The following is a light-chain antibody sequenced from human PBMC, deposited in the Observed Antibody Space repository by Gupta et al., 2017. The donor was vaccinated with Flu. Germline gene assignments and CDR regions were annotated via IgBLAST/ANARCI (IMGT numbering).Light chain of an antibody. CDR3: SSYTTSSTGV. V-gene: IGLV2-14*01. J-gene: IGLJ2*01. CDR2: GVT. Sequence: QSALTQPASVSGSPGQSITISCTGTSSDIGAYNYVSWYQQHPGKVPKLMIYGVTNRPSGVSDRFSGSESGNTASLTISGLQAEDEADYYCSSYTTSSTGVFGGGTKLTVL. CDR1: SSDIGAYNY.